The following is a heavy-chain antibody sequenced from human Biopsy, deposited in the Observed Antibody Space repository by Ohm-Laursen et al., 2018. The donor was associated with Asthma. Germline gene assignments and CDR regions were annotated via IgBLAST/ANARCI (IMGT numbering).Heavy chain of an antibody. CDR3: AREGVAGTHIED. D-gene: IGHD6-19*01. CDR2: ISYDGSST. CDR1: RFTYE. J-gene: IGHJ4*02. Sequence: SLRLSCAASRFTYEMHWVRQAPGKGLEWVAVISYDGSSTYYADSVKGRFTISRDNSKNTLSLQMHSLTAEDTAVYYCAREGVAGTHIEDWGQGTLVTVSS. V-gene: IGHV3-30-3*01.